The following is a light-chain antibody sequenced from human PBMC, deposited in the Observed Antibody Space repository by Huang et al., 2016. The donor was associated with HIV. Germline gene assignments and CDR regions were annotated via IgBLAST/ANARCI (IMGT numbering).Light chain of an antibody. CDR3: MQGSDLPT. V-gene: IGKV2-29*02. CDR2: EVA. J-gene: IGKJ1*01. CDR1: QSLLYGDGKTY. Sequence: DIVMTQTPLSLSVTPGQPASISCKSSQSLLYGDGKTYLYWYVKKSGQSPQLLMYEVASRFAGVPERVSGSGSGTDFTLRISRVEAEDVGVYYCMQGSDLPTFGQGTKVEI.